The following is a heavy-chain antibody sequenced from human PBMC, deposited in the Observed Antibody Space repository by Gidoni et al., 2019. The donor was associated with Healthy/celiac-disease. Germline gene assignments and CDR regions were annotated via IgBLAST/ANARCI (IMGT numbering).Heavy chain of an antibody. V-gene: IGHV1-18*01. CDR3: ARDQSWEDIVLMDYYYGMDV. Sequence: QVQLVQSGAEVKKPGASVKVSCKASGYTFPSLGISWVRQAPGQGLEWMGWISAYNGNTNYAQKLQGRVTMTTDTSTSTAYMELRSLRSDDTAVYYCARDQSWEDIVLMDYYYGMDVWGQGTTVTVSS. CDR2: ISAYNGNT. J-gene: IGHJ6*02. CDR1: GYTFPSLG. D-gene: IGHD2-8*01.